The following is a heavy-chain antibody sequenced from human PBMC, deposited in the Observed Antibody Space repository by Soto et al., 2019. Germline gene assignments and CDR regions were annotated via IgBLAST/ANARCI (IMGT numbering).Heavy chain of an antibody. J-gene: IGHJ4*02. Sequence: QVQLVESGGGVVQPGRSLRLSCAASGFTFSSYGMHWVRQAPGTGLEWVAVILYDGSIKYYADSMKGRFTISRDNFKNNLYLQMTSLRAGDTAVYYCPRSTVTPDLWCGELISPFVSWGQGNLVSVSS. CDR3: PRSTVTPDLWCGELISPFVS. CDR2: ILYDGSIK. D-gene: IGHD3-10*01. CDR1: GFTFSSYG. V-gene: IGHV3-30*03.